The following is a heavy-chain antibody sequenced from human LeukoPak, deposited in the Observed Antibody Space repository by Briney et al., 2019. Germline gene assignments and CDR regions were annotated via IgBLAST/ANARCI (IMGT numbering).Heavy chain of an antibody. CDR2: INPSGGST. V-gene: IGHV1-46*01. Sequence: ASVKVSFKASGYTFTSYYMHWVRQAPGQGLEWMGIINPSGGSTSYAQKFQGRVTMTRDTSTSTVYVELSSLRSEDTAVYYCARGRYLNAFDIWGQGTMVTVSS. D-gene: IGHD1-14*01. CDR1: GYTFTSYY. CDR3: ARGRYLNAFDI. J-gene: IGHJ3*02.